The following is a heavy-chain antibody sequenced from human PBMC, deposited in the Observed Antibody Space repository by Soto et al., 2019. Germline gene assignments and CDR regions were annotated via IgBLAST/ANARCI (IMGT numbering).Heavy chain of an antibody. V-gene: IGHV3-23*01. CDR2: VSASGSIT. Sequence: PGGSLRLSCAASGFTFSSYDMNGVRQAPGKGLEWVSGVSASGSITSYADSAKGRFTISRDNAKNTVFLQMTGLRAEDTGVYFCAKGGCSGGRCYRGFDYWGQGTLVTVSS. CDR3: AKGGCSGGRCYRGFDY. J-gene: IGHJ4*02. D-gene: IGHD2-15*01. CDR1: GFTFSSYD.